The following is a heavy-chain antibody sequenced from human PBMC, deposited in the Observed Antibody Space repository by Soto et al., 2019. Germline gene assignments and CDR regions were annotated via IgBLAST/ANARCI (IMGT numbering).Heavy chain of an antibody. D-gene: IGHD3-22*01. CDR1: GGSISSYY. J-gene: IGHJ5*02. CDR3: ARARYDSSGSLSRWFDP. Sequence: SETLSLTCTVSGGSISSYYWSWIRQPPGKGLEWIGYIYYSGSTNYNPSLKSRVTISVDTSKNQFSLKLSSVTAADTAVYYCARARYDSSGSLSRWFDPWGQGTLVTVSS. CDR2: IYYSGST. V-gene: IGHV4-59*01.